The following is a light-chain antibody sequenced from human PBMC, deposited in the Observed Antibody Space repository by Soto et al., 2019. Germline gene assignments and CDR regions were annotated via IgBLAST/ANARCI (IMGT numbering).Light chain of an antibody. CDR1: SSDVGGYNY. J-gene: IGLJ2*01. CDR3: SSFAGNNNVV. CDR2: EVS. Sequence: QSALTQPPSASGSPGQSVTISCTGTSSDVGGYNYVSWYQQHPGKAPKLMISEVSKRPSGVPDRFSGSKSGNTASLTVSGLQAEDEAYYYCSSFAGNNNVVFGGGTKVTVL. V-gene: IGLV2-8*01.